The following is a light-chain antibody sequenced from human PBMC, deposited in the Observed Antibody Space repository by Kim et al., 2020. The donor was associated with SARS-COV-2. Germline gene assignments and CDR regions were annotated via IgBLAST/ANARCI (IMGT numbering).Light chain of an antibody. CDR1: QGIRKY. J-gene: IGKJ4*01. CDR2: ATS. CDR3: LQDYDYPFT. Sequence: AIQMTQSPSSLSASVGDRVTITCRASQGIRKYLGWYQQKAGRAPNLLLYATSTLQSGVPSRFSGSGSGTDFTLTISSLQPEDFATYYCLQDYDYPFTFGGGTKVDIK. V-gene: IGKV1-6*01.